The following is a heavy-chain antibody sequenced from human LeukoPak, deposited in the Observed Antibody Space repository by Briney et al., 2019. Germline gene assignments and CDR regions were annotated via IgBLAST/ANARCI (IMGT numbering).Heavy chain of an antibody. V-gene: IGHV3-21*01. J-gene: IGHJ3*02. CDR3: ARDSGDSSGYYDAFDI. Sequence: GGSLRLSCAASGFTFSSYSMNWVRQAPGKGLEWVSSISSSSSYIYYADSVKGRFTISRDNAKNSLYLQMNSLRAEDTAVYYCARDSGDSSGYYDAFDIWGQETMVTVSS. D-gene: IGHD3-22*01. CDR1: GFTFSSYS. CDR2: ISSSSSYI.